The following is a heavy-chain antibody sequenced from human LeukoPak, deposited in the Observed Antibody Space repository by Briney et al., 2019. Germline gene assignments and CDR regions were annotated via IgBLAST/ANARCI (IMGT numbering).Heavy chain of an antibody. V-gene: IGHV3-23*01. J-gene: IGHJ4*02. CDR3: AKWPEGATPKFHY. Sequence: GGSLRLSCAASGFTFSSYAMSWVRQAPGKGLEWVSTISGSGGVTYYPDSVRGQFTISRDNSKNTLHLQMDSLRAEDTAIYYCAKWPEGATPKFHYWGQGTLVTVSS. CDR1: GFTFSSYA. CDR2: ISGSGGVT. D-gene: IGHD1-26*01.